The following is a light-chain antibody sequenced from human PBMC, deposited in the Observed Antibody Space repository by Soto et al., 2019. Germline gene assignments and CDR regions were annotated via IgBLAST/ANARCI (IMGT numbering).Light chain of an antibody. CDR1: XXVTNY. V-gene: IGKV3-11*01. Sequence: QSPATLSWSPXXRATLSXXXXXXVTNYLAWYQQKPGQAPRLLIYDASTRATGIPARFSGSGSGTDFTLTISSLEPEDFAVYYCQQRSTWPPTFGGGTKVEIK. CDR3: QQRSTWPPT. CDR2: DAS. J-gene: IGKJ4*01.